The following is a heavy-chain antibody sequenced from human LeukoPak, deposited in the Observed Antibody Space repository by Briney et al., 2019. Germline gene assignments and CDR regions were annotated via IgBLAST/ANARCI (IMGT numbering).Heavy chain of an antibody. V-gene: IGHV1-2*02. CDR3: AAGITMVRGVIITPFDY. CDR2: INPNSGGT. Sequence: ASVKVSCKASGYTFTGYYMHWVRQAPGQGLEWMGWINPNSGGTNYAQKFQGRGTMTRDTSISTAYMELSRLRSDDTAVYYCAAGITMVRGVIITPFDYWGQGTLVTVSS. J-gene: IGHJ4*02. CDR1: GYTFTGYY. D-gene: IGHD3-10*01.